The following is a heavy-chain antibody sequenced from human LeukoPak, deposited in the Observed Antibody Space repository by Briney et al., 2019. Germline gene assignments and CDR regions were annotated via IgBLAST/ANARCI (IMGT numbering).Heavy chain of an antibody. CDR3: AKGGSGSYYGVIIY. CDR1: GFIFSNYW. Sequence: GGSLRLSCAASGFIFSNYWMTWVRQAPGKGLEWVAQINQDGSKEYYIDSVKARFTISRDNSKNTLYLQMNSLRAEDTAVYYCAKGGSGSYYGVIIYWGQGTLVTVSS. J-gene: IGHJ4*02. D-gene: IGHD3-10*01. CDR2: INQDGSKE. V-gene: IGHV3-7*03.